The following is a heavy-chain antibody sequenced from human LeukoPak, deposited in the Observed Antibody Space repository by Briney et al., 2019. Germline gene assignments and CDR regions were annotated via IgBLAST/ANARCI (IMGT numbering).Heavy chain of an antibody. V-gene: IGHV3-74*01. Sequence: GGSLRLSCAASGFTFSSYWMHWVRQAPGKGLVWVSRINSDGSSTSCADSVKGRFTISRDNAKNTLYLQMNSLRAEDTAVYYCARQMAGTDDAFDIWGQGTMVTVSS. CDR1: GFTFSSYW. J-gene: IGHJ3*02. D-gene: IGHD6-19*01. CDR3: ARQMAGTDDAFDI. CDR2: INSDGSST.